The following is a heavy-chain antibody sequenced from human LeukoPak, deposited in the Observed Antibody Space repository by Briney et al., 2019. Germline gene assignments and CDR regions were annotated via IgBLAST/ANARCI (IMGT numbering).Heavy chain of an antibody. J-gene: IGHJ4*02. Sequence: PSETLSLTCTVSGGSISSYYWSWIRQPAGKGLEWIGRIYTSGSTNCNPSLKSRVTMSVDTSKNQFSLKLSSVTAADTAVYYCARQNSWDYDSSLKNWGQGTLVTVSS. CDR1: GGSISSYY. CDR3: ARQNSWDYDSSLKN. CDR2: IYTSGST. D-gene: IGHD3-22*01. V-gene: IGHV4-4*07.